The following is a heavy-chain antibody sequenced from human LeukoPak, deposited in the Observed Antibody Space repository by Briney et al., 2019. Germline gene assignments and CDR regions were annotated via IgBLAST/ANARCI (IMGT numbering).Heavy chain of an antibody. CDR2: ISGSGDST. J-gene: IGHJ4*02. CDR3: AKDLDSSGSRFDY. CDR1: GFTFSIYA. Sequence: GGSLRLSCAASGFTFSIYAMAWVRQAPGKGLEWVSGISGSGDSTYYADSVKGRFTISRDNSKNTLYLQMNSLRAEDTATYYCAKDLDSSGSRFDYWGQGTLVTGSS. D-gene: IGHD3-22*01. V-gene: IGHV3-23*01.